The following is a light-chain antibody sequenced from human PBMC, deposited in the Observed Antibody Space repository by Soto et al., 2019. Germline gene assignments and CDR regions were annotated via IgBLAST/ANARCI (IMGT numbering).Light chain of an antibody. CDR1: QAISTW. Sequence: DIQMTQSPSSVSASVGDRVTITCRASQAISTWLAWYQQKPGKAPKLLIYAASNLQTGVPSRFSGSGSGTDFTLTISSLQPEDFATYYCQQANNFPRTFSQGTKVVIK. J-gene: IGKJ1*01. CDR2: AAS. V-gene: IGKV1D-12*01. CDR3: QQANNFPRT.